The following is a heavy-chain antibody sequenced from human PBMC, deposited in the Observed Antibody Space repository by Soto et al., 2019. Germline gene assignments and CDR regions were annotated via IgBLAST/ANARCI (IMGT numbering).Heavy chain of an antibody. CDR2: IWYDGSNK. Sequence: VQLVESGGGVVQPGRSLRLSCAASGFTFSSYGMHWVRQAPGKGLEWVAAIWYDGSNKDYADSVKGRFTISRDNSKNTLYLQMNSLRAEDTDVYYCARDLERNSVDYWGQGTLVTVSS. V-gene: IGHV3-33*01. CDR1: GFTFSSYG. D-gene: IGHD3-3*01. CDR3: ARDLERNSVDY. J-gene: IGHJ4*02.